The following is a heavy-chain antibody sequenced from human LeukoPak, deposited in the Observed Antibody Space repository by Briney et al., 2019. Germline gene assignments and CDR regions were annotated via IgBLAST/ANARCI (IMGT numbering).Heavy chain of an antibody. V-gene: IGHV3-48*03. D-gene: IGHD3-10*01. CDR1: EFTFSSYE. Sequence: GGSLRLSCAASEFTFSSYEMNWVRQAPGKGLEWVSYISSSGSTILYADSVKGRFTISRDNSKNTLYLQMNSLRAEDTAVYYCAKDLRVLLWFGGSYFDYWGQGTLVTVSS. J-gene: IGHJ4*02. CDR3: AKDLRVLLWFGGSYFDY. CDR2: ISSSGSTI.